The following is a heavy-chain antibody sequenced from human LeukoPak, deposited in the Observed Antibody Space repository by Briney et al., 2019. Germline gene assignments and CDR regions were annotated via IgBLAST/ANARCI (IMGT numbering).Heavy chain of an antibody. CDR3: ARDKLYDFWSGYLGKLPYGMDV. CDR1: GGSFSGYY. Sequence: PSETLSLTCAVYGGSFSGYYWSWIRQPPGKGLEWIGEINHSGSTNYNPSLKSRVTISVDTSKNQFSLKLSSVTAEDTAVYYCARDKLYDFWSGYLGKLPYGMDVWGQGTTVTVSS. V-gene: IGHV4-34*01. J-gene: IGHJ6*02. CDR2: INHSGST. D-gene: IGHD3-3*01.